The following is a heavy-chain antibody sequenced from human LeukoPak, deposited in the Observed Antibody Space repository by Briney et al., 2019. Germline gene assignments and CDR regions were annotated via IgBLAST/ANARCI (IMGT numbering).Heavy chain of an antibody. Sequence: SETLSLTCTVSGGSISSYYWSWIRQPAGKGLEWIGRIYTSGSTNYNPSLKSRVTMSVDTSKNQFSLKLSSVTAADAAVYYCAREGVGYYYDGSGYYFFDYWGQGTLVTVSS. CDR3: AREGVGYYYDGSGYYFFDY. CDR2: IYTSGST. V-gene: IGHV4-4*07. D-gene: IGHD3-22*01. J-gene: IGHJ4*02. CDR1: GGSISSYY.